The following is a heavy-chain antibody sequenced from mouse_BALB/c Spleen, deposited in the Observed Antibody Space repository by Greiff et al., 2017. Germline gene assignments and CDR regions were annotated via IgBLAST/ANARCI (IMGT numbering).Heavy chain of an antibody. V-gene: IGHV3-6*02. CDR2: ISYDGSN. D-gene: IGHD1-1*01. CDR1: GYSITSGYY. J-gene: IGHJ4*01. Sequence: EVQVVESGPGLVKPSQSLSLTCSVTGYSITSGYYWNWIRQFPGNKLEWMGYISYDGSNNYNPSLKNRISITRDTSKNQFFLKLNSVTTEDTATYYCARADYYGSPYAMDYWGQGTSVTVSS. CDR3: ARADYYGSPYAMDY.